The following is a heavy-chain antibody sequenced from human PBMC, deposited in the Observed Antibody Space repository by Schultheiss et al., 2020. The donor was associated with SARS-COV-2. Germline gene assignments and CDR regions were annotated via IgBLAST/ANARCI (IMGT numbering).Heavy chain of an antibody. Sequence: GGSLRLSCAASGFTFSDYAMHWVRQAPGKGLEFVSSIGPNGVRTYYADSVKGRLTISRDNSKNTLYLQMSSLRPEDTAVYYCVKGAKWDIVVVVAATPGLDIWGHGTKVTVSS. CDR3: VKGAKWDIVVVVAATPGLDI. V-gene: IGHV3-64D*06. J-gene: IGHJ3*02. CDR1: GFTFSDYA. D-gene: IGHD2-15*01. CDR2: IGPNGVRT.